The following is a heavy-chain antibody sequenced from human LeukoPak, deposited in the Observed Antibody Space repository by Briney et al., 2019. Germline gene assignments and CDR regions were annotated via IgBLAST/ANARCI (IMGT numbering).Heavy chain of an antibody. CDR2: IRYDGSNK. D-gene: IGHD4-17*01. V-gene: IGHV3-30*02. J-gene: IGHJ5*02. Sequence: GGSLRLSCAASGFTFSSYGMHWVRQAPGKGLEWVAFIRYDGSNKYYADSVRGRFTTSRDNSKNTLYLQMNSLRAEDTAVYYCAKDDYGDSYNWFDPWGQGTLVTVSS. CDR3: AKDDYGDSYNWFDP. CDR1: GFTFSSYG.